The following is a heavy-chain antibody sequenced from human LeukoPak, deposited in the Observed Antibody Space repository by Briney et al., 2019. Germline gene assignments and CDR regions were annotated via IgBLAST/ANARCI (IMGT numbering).Heavy chain of an antibody. CDR3: ARVGAARSYYYGMDV. CDR1: GFTFSSYW. Sequence: PGGSLRLSCAASGFTFSSYWMHWVRQAPGKGLVWVSRINSDGSSTSYADSVKGRFTISRDNAKNTLYLQMNSLRAEDTAVYYCARVGAARSYYYGMDVWGQGTTVTVSS. J-gene: IGHJ6*02. CDR2: INSDGSST. D-gene: IGHD6-6*01. V-gene: IGHV3-74*01.